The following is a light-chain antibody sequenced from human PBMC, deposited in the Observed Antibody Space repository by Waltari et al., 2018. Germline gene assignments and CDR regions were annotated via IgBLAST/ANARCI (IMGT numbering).Light chain of an antibody. J-gene: IGLJ1*01. V-gene: IGLV1-51*01. CDR2: DNS. Sequence: QSVLTQPPSMSAAPGQKVTVSCSGTTSNIGNYYVSWYQHLPGTAPKLLIFDNSQRPSGIPERFSGSKSGTSATLGITGLQTGDEADYYCGTWDSSLDSYVFGSGSKVTVL. CDR1: TSNIGNYY. CDR3: GTWDSSLDSYV.